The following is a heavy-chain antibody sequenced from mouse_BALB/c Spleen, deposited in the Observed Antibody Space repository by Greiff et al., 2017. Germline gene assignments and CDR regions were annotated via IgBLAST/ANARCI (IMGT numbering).Heavy chain of an antibody. CDR1: GYSITSDYA. J-gene: IGHJ4*01. CDR3: ATRSIYAMDY. Sequence: VQLKESGPGLVKPSQSLSLTCTVTGYSITSDYAWNWIRQFPGNKLEWMGYISYSGSTSYNPSLKSRISITRDTSKNQFFLQLNSVTTEDTATYYCATRSIYAMDYWGQGTSVTVSS. CDR2: ISYSGST. V-gene: IGHV3-2*02.